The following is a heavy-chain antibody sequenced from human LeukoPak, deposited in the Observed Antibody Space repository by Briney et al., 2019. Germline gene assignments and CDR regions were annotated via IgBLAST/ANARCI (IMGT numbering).Heavy chain of an antibody. V-gene: IGHV3-21*01. CDR1: GFTFSSYS. Sequence: PGGSLRLSCAASGFTFSSYSMNWVRQAPGKGLEWVSSISSSSSYIYYADSVKGRFTISRDNSKNTLYLQMNSLKAEDTAVYYCATEFNYYGSGSYCWGQGTLVTVSS. CDR2: ISSSSSYI. CDR3: ATEFNYYGSGSYC. D-gene: IGHD3-10*01. J-gene: IGHJ4*02.